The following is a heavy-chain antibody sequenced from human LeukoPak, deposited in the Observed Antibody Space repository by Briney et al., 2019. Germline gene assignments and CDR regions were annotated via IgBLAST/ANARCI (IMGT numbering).Heavy chain of an antibody. J-gene: IGHJ3*02. CDR2: IYYTWST. Sequence: SETLSLTCTVSGGSISSYYRSWIRQPPGKGLEWIGYIYYTWSTNYNPSLTSQFTISVDTSKNQFSLKLTSVTAADTAVYYCARGPHWVTGDYDAFDIWGQGTMVTVSS. CDR3: ARGPHWVTGDYDAFDI. CDR1: GGSISSYY. D-gene: IGHD4-17*01. V-gene: IGHV4-59*01.